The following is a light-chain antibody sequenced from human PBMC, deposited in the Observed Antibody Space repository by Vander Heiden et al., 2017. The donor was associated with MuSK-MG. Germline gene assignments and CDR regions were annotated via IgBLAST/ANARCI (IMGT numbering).Light chain of an antibody. J-gene: IGLJ3*02. CDR1: SGINVGSYR. V-gene: IGLV5-45*03. CDR2: YKSDSDK. Sequence: QAVLTQPSSLSASPGASASLTCTLRSGINVGSYRIHWYQQRPGSPPQYLLRYKSDSDKQQGPGVPSRFSGSKAASANAGILLISGLQSEDEADYYCMIWHNSAWVFGGGTKLTVL. CDR3: MIWHNSAWV.